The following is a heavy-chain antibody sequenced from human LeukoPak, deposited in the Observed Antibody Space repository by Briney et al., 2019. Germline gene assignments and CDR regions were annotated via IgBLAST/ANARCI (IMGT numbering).Heavy chain of an antibody. CDR3: AREGGFDSSAYYGFDY. CDR2: ISQDGSEK. V-gene: IGHV3-30*01. CDR1: GFTFTSYV. D-gene: IGHD3-22*01. Sequence: GGSRRLSCAASGFTFTSYVMHWVRQAPGKGLEWVAFISQDGSEKNYADSVKGRFTISRDNSKDTLYLQMDSLRAEDTAVYYCAREGGFDSSAYYGFDYWGQGTLVTVSS. J-gene: IGHJ4*02.